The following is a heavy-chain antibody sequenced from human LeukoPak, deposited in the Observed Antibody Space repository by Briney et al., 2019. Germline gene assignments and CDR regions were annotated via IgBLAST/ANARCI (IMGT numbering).Heavy chain of an antibody. Sequence: PGGSLRLSCAASGFTFSSYAMSWVRQAPGKGLEWVSAISGSGGSTYYADSVKGRFTISRDNSKNTLYLQMNSLRAEDTAVYYCAEYYDFWSGDLSFDYWGQGTLVTVSS. CDR2: ISGSGGST. J-gene: IGHJ4*02. D-gene: IGHD3-3*01. CDR3: AEYYDFWSGDLSFDY. CDR1: GFTFSSYA. V-gene: IGHV3-23*01.